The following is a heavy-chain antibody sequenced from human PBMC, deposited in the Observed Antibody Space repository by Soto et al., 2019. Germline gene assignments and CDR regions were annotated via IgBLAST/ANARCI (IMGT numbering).Heavy chain of an antibody. CDR1: GFAFSSYW. V-gene: IGHV3-7*05. D-gene: IGHD2-2*01. J-gene: IGHJ4*02. Sequence: TGRSLRLSCTASGFAFSSYWMSWVRRAPGRRLEWVGNVKEDRSEKYYVDYVKGRFTISRDNARNSLYLQMSSLRAEDAAVYYCARDRFSRTSDYWGQGTLVTVSS. CDR3: ARDRFSRTSDY. CDR2: VKEDRSEK.